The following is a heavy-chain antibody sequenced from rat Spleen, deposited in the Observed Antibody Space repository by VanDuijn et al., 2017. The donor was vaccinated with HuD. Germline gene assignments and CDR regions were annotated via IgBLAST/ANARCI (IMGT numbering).Heavy chain of an antibody. CDR3: ARQDTSGYSNWFAY. CDR1: GFTFSDYG. V-gene: IGHV5-29*01. CDR2: ISYGDSSGHSGT. Sequence: EVQLVESGGGLVQPGRSLKLSCAASGFTFSDYGVAWVRQAPTTGLEWVATISYGDSSGHSGTYYRDSVKGRFTISRDNTRSTQFLQMDSLRSEDTATYYCARQDTSGYSNWFAYWGQGTLVTVSS. J-gene: IGHJ3*01. D-gene: IGHD4-3*01.